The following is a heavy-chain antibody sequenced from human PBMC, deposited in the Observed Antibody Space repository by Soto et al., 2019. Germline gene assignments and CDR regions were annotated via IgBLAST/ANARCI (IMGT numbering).Heavy chain of an antibody. V-gene: IGHV3-33*01. CDR1: GFTFSNYG. D-gene: IGHD3-10*01. CDR3: ARDLGRFDYGSAYFDY. CDR2: IWYDGSNK. Sequence: QVQLVESGGGVVQPGSSLRLSCAASGFTFSNYGMHWVRQAPGKGLEWVAVIWYDGSNKYHADSVKGRFTISRDNSKNKLYLQMNSLRAEDTAVYYCARDLGRFDYGSAYFDYWGQGTPVTVSS. J-gene: IGHJ4*02.